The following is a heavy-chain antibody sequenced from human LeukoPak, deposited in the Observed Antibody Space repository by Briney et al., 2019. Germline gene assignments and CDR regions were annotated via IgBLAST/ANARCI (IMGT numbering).Heavy chain of an antibody. CDR1: GFTFSSYA. Sequence: PGGSLRLSCAASGFTFSSYAMSWVRQAPGKGLEWVSAISGSGGSTYYADSVKGRFTISRDNSKNTLYLQMNSLRAEDTAVYYCAGTDYYDSSGYYFAFDIWGQGTMVTVSS. CDR3: AGTDYYDSSGYYFAFDI. J-gene: IGHJ3*02. V-gene: IGHV3-23*01. CDR2: ISGSGGST. D-gene: IGHD3-22*01.